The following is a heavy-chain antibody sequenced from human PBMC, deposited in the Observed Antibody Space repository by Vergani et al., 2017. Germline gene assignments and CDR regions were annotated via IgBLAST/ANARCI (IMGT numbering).Heavy chain of an antibody. CDR3: ARSSSWRGMDV. D-gene: IGHD6-13*01. CDR1: GYTFTSYA. J-gene: IGHJ6*02. V-gene: IGHV1-3*01. Sequence: QVQLVQSGAEVKKPGASVTVSCKASGYTFTSYAMHWVRQAPGQRLEWMGWINAGNGNTKYSQKFQGRVTITRDTSASTAYMELSSLRSEDTAVYYCARSSSWRGMDVWGQGTTVTVSS. CDR2: INAGNGNT.